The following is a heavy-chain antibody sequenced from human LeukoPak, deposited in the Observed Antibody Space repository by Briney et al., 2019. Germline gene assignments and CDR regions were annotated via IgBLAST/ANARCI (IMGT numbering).Heavy chain of an antibody. J-gene: IGHJ5*02. D-gene: IGHD3-22*01. Sequence: GGSLRLSCAASGFTFSSFSSYSMNWVRQAPGKGLEWVSSISSSSSYIYYADSVKGRFTISRDNAKNSLYLQMNSLRAEDTAVYYCARGRKYYYDSSGDNWFDPWGQGTLVTVSS. CDR3: ARGRKYYYDSSGDNWFDP. CDR1: GFTFSSFSSYS. CDR2: ISSSSSYI. V-gene: IGHV3-21*01.